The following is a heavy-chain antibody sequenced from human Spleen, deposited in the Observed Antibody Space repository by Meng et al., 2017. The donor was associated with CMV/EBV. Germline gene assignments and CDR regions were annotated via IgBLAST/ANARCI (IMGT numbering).Heavy chain of an antibody. J-gene: IGHJ5*02. V-gene: IGHV1-69*05. CDR1: GGTFSSYA. CDR3: ASGRGAATMAAFDP. CDR2: IIPIFGTA. D-gene: IGHD5-12*01. Sequence: KASGGTFSSYAISWVRQAPGQGLEWMGGIIPIFGTANYAQKFQGRVTITTDESTSTAYMELSSLRSEDTAVYYCASGRGAATMAAFDPWGQGTLVTVSS.